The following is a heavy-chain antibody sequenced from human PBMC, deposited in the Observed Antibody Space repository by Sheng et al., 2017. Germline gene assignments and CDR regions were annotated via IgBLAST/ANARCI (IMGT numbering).Heavy chain of an antibody. V-gene: IGHV3-72*01. J-gene: IGHJ5*02. Sequence: EVQLVESGGGLVQPGGSLRLSCAASGFTFSSYEMNWVRQAPGKGLEWVGRTRNKANSYTTEYAASVKGRFTISRDDSKNSLYLQMNSLKTEDTAVYYCARVVAARRDNWFDPWGQGTLVTVSS. D-gene: IGHD1-26*01. CDR2: TRNKANSYTT. CDR1: GFTFSSYE. CDR3: ARVVAARRDNWFDP.